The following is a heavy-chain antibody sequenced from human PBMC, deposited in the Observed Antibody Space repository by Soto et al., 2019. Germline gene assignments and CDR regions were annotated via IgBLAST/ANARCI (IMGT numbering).Heavy chain of an antibody. D-gene: IGHD3-10*01. CDR2: IYYSGST. CDR3: ARHPSDPHGFLWFGESLPYYFDY. CDR1: GGSISSSSYY. J-gene: IGHJ4*02. V-gene: IGHV4-39*01. Sequence: PSETLSLTCTVSGGSISSSSYYWGWIRQPPGKGLEWIGSIYYSGSTYYNPSLKSRVTISVDTSKNQFSLKLSSVTAADTAVYYCARHPSDPHGFLWFGESLPYYFDYWGQGTLVTVSS.